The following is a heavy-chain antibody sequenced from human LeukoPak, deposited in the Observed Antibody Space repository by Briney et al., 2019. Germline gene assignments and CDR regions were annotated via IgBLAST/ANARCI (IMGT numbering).Heavy chain of an antibody. CDR1: GGXISSGGYS. D-gene: IGHD3-10*01. J-gene: IGHJ6*02. CDR3: ARYYGYGMDV. V-gene: IGHV4-30-4*07. CDR2: IYYSGST. Sequence: PSQTLSLTCAVSGGXISSGGYSWSWIRQPPGRGLEWIGYIYYSGSTNYNPSLKSRVTISVDTSKNQFSLKLSSVTAADTAVYYCARYYGYGMDVWGQGTTVTVSS.